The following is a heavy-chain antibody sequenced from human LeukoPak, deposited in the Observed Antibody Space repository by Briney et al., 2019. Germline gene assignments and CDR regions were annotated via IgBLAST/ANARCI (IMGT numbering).Heavy chain of an antibody. V-gene: IGHV4-30-2*01. J-gene: IGHJ4*02. D-gene: IGHD2-2*01. CDR1: GGSISSGGYS. CDR2: IYHSGST. CDR3: ARVHCSSTSCLFDY. Sequence: SETLSLTRAVSGGSISSGGYSWSWIRQPPGKGLEWIGYIYHSGSTYYNPSLKSRVTISVDRSKNQFSLKLSSVTAADTAVYYCARVHCSSTSCLFDYWGQGTLVTVSS.